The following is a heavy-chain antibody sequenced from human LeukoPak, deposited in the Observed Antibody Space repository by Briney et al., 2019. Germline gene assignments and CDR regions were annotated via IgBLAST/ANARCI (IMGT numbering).Heavy chain of an antibody. D-gene: IGHD6-19*01. CDR1: GFSFSSYG. CDR2: ISYDGSNK. V-gene: IGHV3-30*18. CDR3: AKLGNSSGWYDFQIDAFDF. Sequence: GGSLRLSCAASGFSFSSYGMHWVRQAPGKGLEWVAVISYDGSNKFYADSVKGRFTISRDNSKNTLYLQMNSLRAEDTAVYYCAKLGNSSGWYDFQIDAFDFWGQGTMVTVSS. J-gene: IGHJ3*01.